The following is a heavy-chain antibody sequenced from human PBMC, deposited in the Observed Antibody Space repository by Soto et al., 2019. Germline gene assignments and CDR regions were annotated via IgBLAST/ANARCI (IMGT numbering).Heavy chain of an antibody. CDR1: GGTFSSYA. CDR2: IIPIFGTA. CDR3: ARAYYYDSSGMGMMAFDI. V-gene: IGHV1-69*13. J-gene: IGHJ3*02. Sequence: VASVKVSCKASGGTFSSYAISWVRQAPGQGLEWMGGIIPIFGTANYAQKFQGRVTITADESTSTAYMELSSLRSEDTAVYYCARAYYYDSSGMGMMAFDIWGQGTMVTVSS. D-gene: IGHD3-22*01.